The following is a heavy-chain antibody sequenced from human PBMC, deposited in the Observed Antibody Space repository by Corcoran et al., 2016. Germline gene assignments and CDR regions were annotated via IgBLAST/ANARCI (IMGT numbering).Heavy chain of an antibody. CDR2: INHSGST. D-gene: IGHD3-22*01. J-gene: IGHJ6*02. CDR1: GGSFSGYY. V-gene: IGHV4-34*01. Sequence: QVQLQQWGAGLLKPSETLSLTCAVYGGSFSGYYWSWIRQPPGKGLEWIGEINHSGSTNYNPSLKSRVTISVDTSKNQFSLKLSSVTAADTAVYYCARGNILLLYGMDVWGQWTTVTVSS. CDR3: ARGNILLLYGMDV.